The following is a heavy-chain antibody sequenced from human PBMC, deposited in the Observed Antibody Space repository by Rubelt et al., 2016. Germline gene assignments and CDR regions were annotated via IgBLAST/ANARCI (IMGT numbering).Heavy chain of an antibody. J-gene: IGHJ4*02. CDR2: IYYSGST. V-gene: IGHV4-39*07. CDR3: ARDATRTGLFDY. Sequence: QLQLQESGPGLAKPSETLSLTCTVSGGSISSSSYYWGWIRQPPGKGLEWIGSIYYSGSTNYNPSLRSRVTMSVDTSKNQFSLKLSSVTAADTAVYYCARDATRTGLFDYWGQGTLVTVSS. D-gene: IGHD3/OR15-3a*01. CDR1: GGSISSSSYY.